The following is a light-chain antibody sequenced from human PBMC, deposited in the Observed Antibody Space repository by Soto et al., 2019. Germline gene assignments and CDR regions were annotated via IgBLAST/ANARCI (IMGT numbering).Light chain of an antibody. J-gene: IGKJ4*01. CDR3: LQDYNSPPLALT. V-gene: IGKV1-6*01. CDR1: QGIRND. CDR2: AAS. Sequence: AIQMTQSPSSLSASVGDRVTITCRASQGIRNDLGWYQQKPGKAPKLLIYAASSLQSGVPSRFSGSGSGTDFTLTISSPQPEDFATYYCLQDYNSPPLALTFGGGTKVEIK.